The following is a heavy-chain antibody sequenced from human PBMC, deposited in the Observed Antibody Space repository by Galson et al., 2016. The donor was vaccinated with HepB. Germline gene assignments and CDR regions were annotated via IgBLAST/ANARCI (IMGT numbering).Heavy chain of an antibody. D-gene: IGHD3-10*01. V-gene: IGHV4-31*03. Sequence: PLSLTCTVSGASISSGDYFWSWIRQHPGQGLEWIGYLYDSGTIYFNPSLKSRIIMSLDTSKNQFSLTLKSVTAADTAVYFCATERSMVRGVTVGEFDYWGQGILVSVSS. CDR1: GASISSGDYF. CDR2: LYDSGTI. CDR3: ATERSMVRGVTVGEFDY. J-gene: IGHJ4*02.